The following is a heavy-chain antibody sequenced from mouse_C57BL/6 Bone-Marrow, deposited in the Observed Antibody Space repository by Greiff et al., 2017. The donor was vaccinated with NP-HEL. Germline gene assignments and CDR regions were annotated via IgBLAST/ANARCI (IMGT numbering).Heavy chain of an antibody. V-gene: IGHV1-82*01. CDR3: ARKFPLDY. CDR2: IYPGDGDT. CDR1: GYAFSSSW. Sequence: QVQLQQSGPELVKPGASVKISCKASGYAFSSSWMNWVKQRPGKGLEWIGRIYPGDGDTNYNGKFKGKATLTADKSSSTAYMQLSSLTSEDSAVYFCARKFPLDYWGQGTTLTVSS. J-gene: IGHJ2*01.